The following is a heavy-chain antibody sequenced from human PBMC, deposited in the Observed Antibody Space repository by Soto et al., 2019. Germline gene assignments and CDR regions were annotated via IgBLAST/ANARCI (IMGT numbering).Heavy chain of an antibody. D-gene: IGHD2-15*01. Sequence: QVQLVHSGAEVKKPGASVKVSCKASGYSITCCAMHWVRQAPGQRLEWMGWINTVNGDTKYSEKFQGRVTIFRHTSANTAYMELSSLRSEDTAVYYCARDVRWTSGWFDPWGQGTLIVVSS. CDR2: INTVNGDT. J-gene: IGHJ5*02. CDR3: ARDVRWTSGWFDP. CDR1: GYSITCCA. V-gene: IGHV1-3*04.